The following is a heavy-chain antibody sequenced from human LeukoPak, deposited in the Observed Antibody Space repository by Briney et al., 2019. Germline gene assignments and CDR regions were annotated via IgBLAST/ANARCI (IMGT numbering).Heavy chain of an antibody. V-gene: IGHV3-23*01. J-gene: IGHJ5*02. CDR2: ISGSGSRT. D-gene: IGHD6-13*01. CDR3: AKEVVVSAAVGTVGFDP. Sequence: GGSLRLPCAASGLTFSSYAMGWVRQAPGKGLEWVSAISGSGSRTYYADSVKGRFTISRDNSKNILYLRINSLRAEDTAVYYCAKEVVVSAAVGTVGFDPWGQGTLVIVSS. CDR1: GLTFSSYA.